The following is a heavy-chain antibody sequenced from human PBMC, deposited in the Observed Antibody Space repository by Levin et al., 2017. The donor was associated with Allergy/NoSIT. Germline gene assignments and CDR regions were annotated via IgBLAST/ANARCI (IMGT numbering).Heavy chain of an antibody. CDR1: GFTFSNAW. J-gene: IGHJ6*03. D-gene: IGHD1-20*01. CDR2: IKSKTDGGTT. V-gene: IGHV3-15*01. Sequence: SCAASGFTFSNAWMSWVRQAPGKGLEWVGRIKSKTDGGTTDYAAPVKGRFTISRDDSKNTLYLQMNSLKTEDTAVYYCTTGTYNWGPYYYYYMDVWGKGTTVTVSS. CDR3: TTGTYNWGPYYYYYMDV.